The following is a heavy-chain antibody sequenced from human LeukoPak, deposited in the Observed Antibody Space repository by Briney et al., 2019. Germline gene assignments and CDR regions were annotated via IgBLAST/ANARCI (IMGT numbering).Heavy chain of an antibody. CDR2: ISGSGGST. CDR1: GFTCSSYA. D-gene: IGHD2-15*01. J-gene: IGHJ4*02. Sequence: QAGGSLRLSCAASGFTCSSYAMSWIRQAPGKGLELVSAISGSGGSTYYADSVKGRFTISRDNSKNTLYLQMNSLRAEDTAVYYCAKDVGSSCYVICPFDYWGQGTLVTVSS. CDR3: AKDVGSSCYVICPFDY. V-gene: IGHV3-23*01.